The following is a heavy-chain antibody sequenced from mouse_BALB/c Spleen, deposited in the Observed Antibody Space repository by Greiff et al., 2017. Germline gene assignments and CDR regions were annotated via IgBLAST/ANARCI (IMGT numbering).Heavy chain of an antibody. CDR2: ISSGSSTI. J-gene: IGHJ2*01. D-gene: IGHD4-1*01. V-gene: IGHV5-17*02. CDR1: GFTFSSFG. Sequence: EVQRVESGGDLVKPGGSRKLSCAASGFTFSSFGMHWVRQAPEKGLEWVAYISSGSSTIYYADTVKGRFTISRDNPKNTLFLQMTSLRSEDTAMYYCARSLTGVFDYWGQGTTLTVSS. CDR3: ARSLTGVFDY.